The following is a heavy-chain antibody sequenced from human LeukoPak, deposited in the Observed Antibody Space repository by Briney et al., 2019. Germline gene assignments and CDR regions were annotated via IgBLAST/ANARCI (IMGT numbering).Heavy chain of an antibody. Sequence: SETLSLTCAVYGGSFSGYYWNWIRQPPGKGLEWTGYISYSGSTNYNPSLKSRVTMSVDTSKNQFSLKLSSVTAADTAVYYCARAGGYDLSFDPWGQGTLVTVSS. D-gene: IGHD5-12*01. CDR3: ARAGGYDLSFDP. J-gene: IGHJ5*02. CDR2: ISYSGST. V-gene: IGHV4-59*01. CDR1: GGSFSGYY.